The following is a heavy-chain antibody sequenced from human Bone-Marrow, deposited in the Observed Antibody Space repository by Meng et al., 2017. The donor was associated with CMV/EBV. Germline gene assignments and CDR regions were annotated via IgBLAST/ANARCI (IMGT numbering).Heavy chain of an antibody. D-gene: IGHD3-10*01. CDR1: GFTFSSYS. CDR2: ISSSSSYI. Sequence: GESLKISCAASGFTFSSYSMNWVRQAPGKGLKWVSSISSSSSYIYYADSVKGRFTISRDNAKNSLYLQMNSLRAEDTAVYYCACHYGSGSYYNGPQYWDQGTLVTVSS. J-gene: IGHJ1*01. V-gene: IGHV3-21*01. CDR3: ACHYGSGSYYNGPQY.